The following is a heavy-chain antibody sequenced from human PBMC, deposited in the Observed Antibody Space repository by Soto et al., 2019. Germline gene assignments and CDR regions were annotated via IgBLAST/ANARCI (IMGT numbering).Heavy chain of an antibody. D-gene: IGHD3-3*01. J-gene: IGHJ4*02. Sequence: QITLNESGPTVVRPTETLTLTCRFSGFSLTTSGVGVGWIRQSPVKAPEWLALIYWDDDKRYSASLKSRLTITKETSKNPVVLTVSDSDPTDTATYYCAHRVLRTVFGLVTTTAIYFDFWGQGTPVAVSA. CDR2: IYWDDDK. CDR1: GFSLTTSGVG. V-gene: IGHV2-5*02. CDR3: AHRVLRTVFGLVTTTAIYFDF.